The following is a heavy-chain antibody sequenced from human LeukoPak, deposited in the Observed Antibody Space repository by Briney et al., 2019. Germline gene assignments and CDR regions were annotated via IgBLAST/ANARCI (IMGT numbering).Heavy chain of an antibody. CDR3: AKGVAMGYYGSGSPVDY. V-gene: IGHV3-20*04. D-gene: IGHD3-10*01. Sequence: GGSLRLSCAASGFTFDDYGMSWVRQAPGKGLEWVSGINWNGGSTGYADSVKGRFTISRDNSKNTLYLQMNSLRADDTAVYYCAKGVAMGYYGSGSPVDYWGQGTLVTVSS. J-gene: IGHJ4*02. CDR2: INWNGGST. CDR1: GFTFDDYG.